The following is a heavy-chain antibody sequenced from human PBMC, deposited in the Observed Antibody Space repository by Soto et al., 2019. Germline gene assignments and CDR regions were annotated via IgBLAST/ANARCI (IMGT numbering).Heavy chain of an antibody. CDR1: GGSISSYY. D-gene: IGHD3-10*01. J-gene: IGHJ6*02. V-gene: IGHV4-59*01. CDR3: ARAPREGRGVLPHGMDV. CDR2: IYYSGST. Sequence: VQLQESGPGLVKPSETLSLTCTVSGGSISSYYWSWIRQPPGKGLEWIGYIYYSGSTNYNPSLKSRVTISVDTAKNQVSLKLSSVTAADTAVYYCARAPREGRGVLPHGMDVWGQGTTVTVSS.